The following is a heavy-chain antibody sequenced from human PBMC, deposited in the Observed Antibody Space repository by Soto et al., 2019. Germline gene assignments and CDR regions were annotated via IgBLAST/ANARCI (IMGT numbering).Heavy chain of an antibody. CDR2: IYSIGST. Sequence: QLQLQESGPGLVKPSETLSLTCTVSGGSISSSSYWGWIRQPPGKGLEWIGSIYSIGSTYYNPSLKRRVTISVDTPKNQFSLKLSSVTAADTAVYYCRRSSRYSTDVWGQGTTVTVSS. D-gene: IGHD6-13*01. CDR1: GGSISSSSY. CDR3: RRSSRYSTDV. V-gene: IGHV4-39*01. J-gene: IGHJ6*02.